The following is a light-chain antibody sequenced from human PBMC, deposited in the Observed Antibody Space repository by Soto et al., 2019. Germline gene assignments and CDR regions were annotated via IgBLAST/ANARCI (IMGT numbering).Light chain of an antibody. V-gene: IGLV2-8*01. CDR3: SSFASSNTWV. J-gene: IGLJ3*02. CDR1: SSDVGAYNY. CDR2: EVT. Sequence: QSVLTQPPSASGSPGQSVTISCTGTSSDVGAYNYVSWYQQHAGKAPKLVIYEVTKRPSGAPDRFSGSKSANTASLTVSGLQAEDEADYYCSSFASSNTWVFGGGTKVTVL.